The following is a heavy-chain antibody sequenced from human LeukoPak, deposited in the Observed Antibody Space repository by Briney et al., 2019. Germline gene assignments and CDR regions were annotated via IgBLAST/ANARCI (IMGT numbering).Heavy chain of an antibody. V-gene: IGHV1-8*03. Sequence: ASVTVSCKASGYTFNRYGISWVRQATGQGLEWMGWMNPNSGNTGYAQKFQGRVTITRNTSISTAYMELSSLRSEDTAVYYCARGEDSSGYYYGYWGQGTLVTVSS. CDR2: MNPNSGNT. CDR3: ARGEDSSGYYYGY. CDR1: GYTFNRYG. J-gene: IGHJ4*02. D-gene: IGHD3-22*01.